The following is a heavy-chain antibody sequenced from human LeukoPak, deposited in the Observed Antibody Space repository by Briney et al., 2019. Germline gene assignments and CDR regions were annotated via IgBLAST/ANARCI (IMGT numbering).Heavy chain of an antibody. J-gene: IGHJ3*02. D-gene: IGHD6-19*01. V-gene: IGHV3-21*01. CDR2: ISSSSSYI. CDR1: GFTFSSYS. Sequence: GGSLRLSCAASGFTFSSYSMNWVRQAPGKGLEWVSSISSSSSYIYYADSVKGRFTISRDNAKNSLYLQMNSLRAEDTAVYYCARAAQWLGAFDIWGQGTMVTVSS. CDR3: ARAAQWLGAFDI.